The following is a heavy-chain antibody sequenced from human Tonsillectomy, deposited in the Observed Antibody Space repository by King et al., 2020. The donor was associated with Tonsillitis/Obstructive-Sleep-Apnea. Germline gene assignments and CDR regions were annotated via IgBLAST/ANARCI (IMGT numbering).Heavy chain of an antibody. J-gene: IGHJ6*03. V-gene: IGHV3-23*04. CDR3: AKDLFLSSLTAPGYYYYMDV. CDR2: ISGSGGST. CDR1: GVTFSSYA. D-gene: IGHD7-27*01. Sequence: VQLVESGGGLVQPGGSLRLSCAASGVTFSSYAMTWVRQAPGKGREWVSEISGSGGSTYYADSVKGRVTISRDNSKNTLYLQMNSLRAEDTAVYYCAKDLFLSSLTAPGYYYYMDVWGKGTTVTVSS.